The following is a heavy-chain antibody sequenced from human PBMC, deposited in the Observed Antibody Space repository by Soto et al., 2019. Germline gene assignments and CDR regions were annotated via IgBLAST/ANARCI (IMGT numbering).Heavy chain of an antibody. CDR3: AHRLKAAKLYYYCGMDV. D-gene: IGHD2-15*01. V-gene: IGHV2-5*02. CDR1: GFSLNTSGVG. Sequence: QITLKESGPTLLKPTQTLTLTCTFSGFSLNTSGVGVGWIRQPPGKALEWLALIYWDDDTRYSPSLRSRLTITKDTSKNQVVLTMTNMDRVDTATYYCAHRLKAAKLYYYCGMDVWGQGTTVTVSS. J-gene: IGHJ6*02. CDR2: IYWDDDT.